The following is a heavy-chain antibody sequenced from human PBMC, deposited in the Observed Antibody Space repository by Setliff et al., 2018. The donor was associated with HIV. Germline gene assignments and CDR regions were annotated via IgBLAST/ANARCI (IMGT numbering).Heavy chain of an antibody. CDR3: AKDYTTTFWEYNWFDL. Sequence: GSLRLSCAASGFTFANYAMTWVRQAPGKGLEWVSVIENDGSNTYHADSVKGRFTISRDNSKDTLTLQMNDLRAEDTGLYYCAKDYTTTFWEYNWFDLWGQGTLVTVSS. D-gene: IGHD3-3*01. V-gene: IGHV3-23*03. CDR1: GFTFANYA. CDR2: IENDGSNT. J-gene: IGHJ5*02.